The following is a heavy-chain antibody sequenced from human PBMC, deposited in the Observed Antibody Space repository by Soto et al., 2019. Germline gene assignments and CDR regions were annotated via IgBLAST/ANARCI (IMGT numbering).Heavy chain of an antibody. CDR2: IRSKANNYTT. CDR3: ARLWSEREPSFDP. J-gene: IGHJ5*02. D-gene: IGHD1-26*01. V-gene: IGHV3-73*01. Sequence: GGSLRLSCAASGYTLRDSAMHWVRQASGKGLGWVGRIRSKANNYTTVYAASVTGRFTISRDDSKSTAYLQMNSLKIEDSSGYYCARLWSEREPSFDPWGQGTLVTVSS. CDR1: GYTLRDSA.